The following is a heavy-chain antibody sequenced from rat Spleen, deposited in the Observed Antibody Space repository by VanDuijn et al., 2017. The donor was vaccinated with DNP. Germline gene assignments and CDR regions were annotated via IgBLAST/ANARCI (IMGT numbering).Heavy chain of an antibody. CDR3: VRWNSGHFDY. D-gene: IGHD4-3*01. V-gene: IGHV5S13*01. Sequence: EVHLVESGGGLVQPGRSLKLSCSASGFTFSHYGVAWVRQAPTKGLEWVAFITSGGDNTYFRDSVKGRFTISRDNAKSTLYLQMNTLRSEDMATYYCVRWNSGHFDYWGQGVMVTVSS. J-gene: IGHJ2*01. CDR1: GFTFSHYG. CDR2: ITSGGDNT.